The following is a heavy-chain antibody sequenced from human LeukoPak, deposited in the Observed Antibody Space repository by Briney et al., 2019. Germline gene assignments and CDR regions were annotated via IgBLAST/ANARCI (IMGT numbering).Heavy chain of an antibody. Sequence: GGSLRLSCAGSGFTFSSHWVSWVRQAPGKGLEWVANIKQDGSEKYYVDSVKGRFTISRDNAKNSLYLRMNSLRAEDTAVYYCAREIYGSGSCWGQGTLVTVSS. J-gene: IGHJ4*02. CDR1: GFTFSSHW. V-gene: IGHV3-7*01. CDR2: IKQDGSEK. CDR3: AREIYGSGSC. D-gene: IGHD3-10*01.